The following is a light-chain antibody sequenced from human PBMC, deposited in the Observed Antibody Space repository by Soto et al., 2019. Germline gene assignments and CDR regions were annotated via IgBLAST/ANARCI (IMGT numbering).Light chain of an antibody. J-gene: IGLJ3*02. V-gene: IGLV1-40*01. CDR1: SSNSGAGYD. CDR3: QSYDSTLSGSWV. Sequence: QSVLTQPPSVSGAPGQRVTISCTGSSSNSGAGYDVHWYQHLPGTAPKLLIYVNNNRPSGVPDRFSGSKSGTSASLAITGLQAEAEADYYCQSYDSTLSGSWVFGGGTKLTVL. CDR2: VNN.